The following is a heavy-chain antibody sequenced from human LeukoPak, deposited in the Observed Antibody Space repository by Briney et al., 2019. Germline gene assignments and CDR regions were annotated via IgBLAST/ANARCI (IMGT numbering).Heavy chain of an antibody. CDR2: INNDDGSNT. J-gene: IGHJ3*02. CDR1: GFTFSTYW. Sequence: GGSLRLSCAASGFTFSTYWMHWVRQAPGKGLVWVSSINNDDGSNTKYADSVKGRFTISRDNAKNTLYLQMNTLRPEDTALYFCARDPPTTTPPDIWGQGTMVTVSS. CDR3: ARDPPTTTPPDI. D-gene: IGHD1-1*01. V-gene: IGHV3-74*03.